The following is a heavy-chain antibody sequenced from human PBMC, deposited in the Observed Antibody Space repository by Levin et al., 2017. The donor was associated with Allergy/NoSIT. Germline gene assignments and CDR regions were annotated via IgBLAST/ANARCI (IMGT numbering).Heavy chain of an antibody. Sequence: GGSLRLSCAASGFTFSDYYMSWIRQAPGKGLEWVSYISSSSSYTNYADSVKGRFTISRDNAKNSLYLQMNSLRAEDTAVYYCARNKSGYDHYYMDVWGKGTTVTVSS. CDR2: ISSSSSYT. V-gene: IGHV3-11*03. J-gene: IGHJ6*03. CDR3: ARNKSGYDHYYMDV. CDR1: GFTFSDYY. D-gene: IGHD1/OR15-1a*01.